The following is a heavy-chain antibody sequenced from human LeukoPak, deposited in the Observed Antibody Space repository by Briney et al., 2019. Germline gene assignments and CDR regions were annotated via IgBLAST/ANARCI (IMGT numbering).Heavy chain of an antibody. Sequence: PSETLSLTCAVSGYSITSGYYWGWIRQPPGKGLEWIGSIYHSGSTYYNPSLKGRLTISVDTSKNQFSLRLSSVTAADTAVYYCVRYNNYGYYFDYWGQGTLVTVSS. D-gene: IGHD4-11*01. CDR1: GYSITSGYY. V-gene: IGHV4-38-2*01. J-gene: IGHJ4*02. CDR3: VRYNNYGYYFDY. CDR2: IYHSGST.